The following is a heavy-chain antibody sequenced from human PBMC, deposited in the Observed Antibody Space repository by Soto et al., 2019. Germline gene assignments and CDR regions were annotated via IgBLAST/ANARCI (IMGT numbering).Heavy chain of an antibody. J-gene: IGHJ2*01. CDR2: IYYSGST. D-gene: IGHD2-15*01. Sequence: SETLSLTCTVSGGSISSGDYYWSWIRQPPGKGLEWIGYIYYSGSTNYNPSLKSRVTISVDTSKNQFSLKLSSVTAADTAVYFCARGILNSYWYFNLWGRGTLVTSPQ. CDR3: ARGILNSYWYFNL. V-gene: IGHV4-61*08. CDR1: GGSISSGDYY.